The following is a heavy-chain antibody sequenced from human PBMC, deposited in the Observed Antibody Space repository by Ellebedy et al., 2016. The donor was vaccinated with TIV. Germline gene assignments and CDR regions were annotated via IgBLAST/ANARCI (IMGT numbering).Heavy chain of an antibody. J-gene: IGHJ4*02. CDR3: ARVRGVILGDY. CDR1: GYTVTAYY. V-gene: IGHV1-2*02. D-gene: IGHD3-10*01. CDR2: IDPDSGNT. Sequence: ASVKVSCKASGYTVTAYYMHWVRQAPGQGLEWMGWIDPDSGNTHYAQRFQGRVTMTRDTSISPVSMELRRLTSDDTAVYYCARVRGVILGDYWGQGTLVTVSS.